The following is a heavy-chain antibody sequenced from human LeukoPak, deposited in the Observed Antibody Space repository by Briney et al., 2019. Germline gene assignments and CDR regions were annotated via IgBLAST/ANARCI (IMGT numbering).Heavy chain of an antibody. CDR1: GFTFSSYS. Sequence: GGSLRLSCAASGFTFSSYSMNWVRQAPGKGLEWVSSISSSSSYIYYADSVKGRFTISRVNSKNTLYLQMNSLRAEDTAVYYCAKSDYYDSSGYYMYYFDYWGQGTLVTVSS. CDR2: ISSSSSYI. D-gene: IGHD3-22*01. CDR3: AKSDYYDSSGYYMYYFDY. V-gene: IGHV3-21*04. J-gene: IGHJ4*02.